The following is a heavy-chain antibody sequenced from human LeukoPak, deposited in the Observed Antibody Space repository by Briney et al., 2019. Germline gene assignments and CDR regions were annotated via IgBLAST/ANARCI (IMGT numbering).Heavy chain of an antibody. D-gene: IGHD6-19*01. V-gene: IGHV3-21*01. Sequence: GGSLRLSWAASGFTFSNYAMNWVRQAPGKGLEWVSSVSSSSSYIFYADSMKGRFTISRDNAKKSVYLQMNSLRVDDTAVYYCARDFLPMAGTGGFDYWGQGTLVTVSA. CDR1: GFTFSNYA. CDR3: ARDFLPMAGTGGFDY. J-gene: IGHJ4*02. CDR2: VSSSSSYI.